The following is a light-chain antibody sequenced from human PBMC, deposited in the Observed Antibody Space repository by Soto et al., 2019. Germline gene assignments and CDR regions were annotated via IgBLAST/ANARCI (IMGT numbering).Light chain of an antibody. V-gene: IGLV2-14*03. CDR1: SSDVGGYNY. CDR2: HVS. Sequence: QCALTQPASVSGSPGQSITISCTGTSSDVGGYNYVSWYQQHPGKAPMLMIYHVSNRPSGVSNRFSGSKSANTASLTISGLQAEDEADYYCSSYTSSNTYVFGTGTKVTVL. J-gene: IGLJ1*01. CDR3: SSYTSSNTYV.